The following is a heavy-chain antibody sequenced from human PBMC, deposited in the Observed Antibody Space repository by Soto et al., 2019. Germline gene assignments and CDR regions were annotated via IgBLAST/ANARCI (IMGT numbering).Heavy chain of an antibody. J-gene: IGHJ4*02. Sequence: QVQLQESGPGLVKPSQTLSLTCTVSGGSISSGGYYWSWIRQHPGKGLEWIGYIYYSGSTYYNPSLKSRVTISVETSKNQFALKLSSVTAADTAVYYCARGADYGTSLDYWGQGTLVTVSS. CDR1: GGSISSGGYY. V-gene: IGHV4-31*03. CDR2: IYYSGST. D-gene: IGHD3-10*01. CDR3: ARGADYGTSLDY.